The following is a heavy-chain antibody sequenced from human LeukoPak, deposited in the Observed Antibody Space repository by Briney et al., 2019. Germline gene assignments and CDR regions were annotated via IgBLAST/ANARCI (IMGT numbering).Heavy chain of an antibody. V-gene: IGHV1-24*01. D-gene: IGHD4-17*01. CDR1: GYTLTELS. CDR3: TTDSSGDYGGYGGSDY. CDR2: LDPEDGDT. J-gene: IGHJ4*02. Sequence: ASVKVSCKVSGYTLTELSMHWVRQAPGKGLEWMGGLDPEDGDTIYAQNFQGRVTMSEDTSTETAYLKLSSLTSEDTALYFCTTDSSGDYGGYGGSDYWGQGTLVTVSS.